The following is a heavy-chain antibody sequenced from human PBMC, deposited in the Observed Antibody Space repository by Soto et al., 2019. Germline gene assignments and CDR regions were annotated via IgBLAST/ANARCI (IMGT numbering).Heavy chain of an antibody. Sequence: SETLSLTCTVSGGSISSSSYYWGWIRQPPGKGLEWIGSIYYSGSTYYNPSLKSRVTISVDTSKNQFSLKLSSVTAADTAVYYCAAEKWNNHYYHSNTYGMDVWGQGTTVTVSS. D-gene: IGHD3-22*01. CDR2: IYYSGST. J-gene: IGHJ6*02. CDR3: AAEKWNNHYYHSNTYGMDV. CDR1: GGSISSSSYY. V-gene: IGHV4-39*01.